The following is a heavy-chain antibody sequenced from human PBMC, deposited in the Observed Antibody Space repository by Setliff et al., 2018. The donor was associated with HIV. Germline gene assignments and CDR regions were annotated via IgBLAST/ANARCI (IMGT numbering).Heavy chain of an antibody. Sequence: KPSETLSLTCTVSGGSISSGGYYWNWIRQHPGKGLEWIGYIFYNENTQYDPSLKSRVSMSVDTSKNQFSLNLRTVTAADTAIYFCARGRPFGKFVDYFDSWVPETLLVTVSS. D-gene: IGHD2-21*01. CDR2: IFYNENT. CDR3: ARGRPFGKFVDYFDS. V-gene: IGHV4-31*03. J-gene: IGHJ4*03. CDR1: GGSISSGGYY.